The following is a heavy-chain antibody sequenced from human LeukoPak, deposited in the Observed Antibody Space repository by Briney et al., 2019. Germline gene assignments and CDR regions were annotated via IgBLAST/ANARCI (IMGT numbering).Heavy chain of an antibody. CDR1: GFTFSSYA. CDR2: ISGSGGST. Sequence: GGSLRLSCAASGFTFSSYAMSWVRQAPGKGLEWVSAISGSGGSTYYADSVKGRFTISRDNSKNTLYLQMNSLRAEDTAVYYCAKGGYCSGGSCYWGAFDIWGQGTMATVSS. J-gene: IGHJ3*02. CDR3: AKGGYCSGGSCYWGAFDI. D-gene: IGHD2-15*01. V-gene: IGHV3-23*01.